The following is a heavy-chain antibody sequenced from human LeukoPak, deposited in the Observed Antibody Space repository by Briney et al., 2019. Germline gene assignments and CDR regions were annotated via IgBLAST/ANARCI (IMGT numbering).Heavy chain of an antibody. V-gene: IGHV4-34*01. CDR2: INDSGSS. CDR3: ARDLLAGTPAAAFDI. J-gene: IGHJ3*02. Sequence: SETLSLTCAVYGGSFGGYYWSWIRQPPGKGLEWIGEINDSGSSNYIPSLKSRVTISVDRSKNQFSLWLSSVTAADTAMYYCARDLLAGTPAAAFDIWGQGTMVTVSS. D-gene: IGHD1-14*01. CDR1: GGSFGGYY.